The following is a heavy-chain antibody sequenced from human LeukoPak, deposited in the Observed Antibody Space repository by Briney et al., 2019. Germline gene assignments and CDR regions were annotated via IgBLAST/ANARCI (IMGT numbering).Heavy chain of an antibody. CDR2: ISGSGGST. D-gene: IGHD3-22*01. CDR3: AKRGVVIRVILVGFHKEAYYFDS. J-gene: IGHJ4*02. V-gene: IGHV3-23*01. Sequence: GGSLRLSCAVSGITLSNYGMSWVRQAPGKGLEWVAGISGSGGSTNYAGSVKGRFTISRDNRKNTLYLQMNSLSVEDTAVYFCAKRGVVIRVILVGFHKEAYYFDSWGQGALVTVSS. CDR1: GITLSNYG.